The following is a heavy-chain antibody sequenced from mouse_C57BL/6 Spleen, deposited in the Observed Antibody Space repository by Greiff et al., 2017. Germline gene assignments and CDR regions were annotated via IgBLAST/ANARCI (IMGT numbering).Heavy chain of an antibody. CDR3: ARPDYDGTAWFAY. J-gene: IGHJ3*01. CDR2: ISNGGGST. D-gene: IGHD2-4*01. CDR1: GFTFSDYY. V-gene: IGHV5-12*01. Sequence: EVKLVESGGGLVQPGGSLKLSCAASGFTFSDYYMYWVRQTPEKRLEWVAYISNGGGSTYYPDTVKGRFTISRDNAKNTLYLQMSRLKSEDTAMYYCARPDYDGTAWFAYWGQGTLVTVSA.